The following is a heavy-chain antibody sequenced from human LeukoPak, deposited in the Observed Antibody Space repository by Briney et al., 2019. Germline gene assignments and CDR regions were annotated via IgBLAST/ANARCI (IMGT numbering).Heavy chain of an antibody. CDR3: ARQPGAGWFDP. CDR2: LHPAASDT. CDR1: GYGFTSSW. V-gene: IGHV5-51*01. J-gene: IGHJ5*02. Sequence: GECLKISCQASGYGFTSSWIGWARTMPGKGMECTALLHPAASDTSYPPSFQPQLTISPDKSISTVYLQWGSLKPSDPAMYYCARQPGAGWFDPWGQGTLVTVSS. D-gene: IGHD3-10*01.